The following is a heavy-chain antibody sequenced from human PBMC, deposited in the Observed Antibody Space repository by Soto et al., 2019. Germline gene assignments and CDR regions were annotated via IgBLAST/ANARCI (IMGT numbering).Heavy chain of an antibody. Sequence: VQLVQSGAEVKKPGESLKISCKGSEFSFTTYWIAWVRQMPGEGLKWMGIIYPDDSRTTYSPSFQGQVTISADKSINTAYLQWSSLKASDTAMYYCTRDLDYGGNSEDFDIWCQGTRVTVSS. D-gene: IGHD4-17*01. J-gene: IGHJ3*02. CDR2: IYPDDSRT. V-gene: IGHV5-51*03. CDR3: TRDLDYGGNSEDFDI. CDR1: EFSFTTYW.